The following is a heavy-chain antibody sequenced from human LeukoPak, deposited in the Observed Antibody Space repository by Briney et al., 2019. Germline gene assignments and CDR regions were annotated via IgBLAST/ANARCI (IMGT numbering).Heavy chain of an antibody. V-gene: IGHV3-21*01. CDR3: ARDLRRISDY. CDR1: GFTFSTTT. Sequence: GSLRPSVAASGFTFSTTTMDWVRQAPGKGLEFVSFSSSDSNYIYYAASLKGRFTISRDNAKNSLYLQMNRLRVEDTAVYYCARDLRRISDYWGQGTLVTVSS. J-gene: IGHJ4*02. CDR2: SSSDSNYI. D-gene: IGHD6-25*01.